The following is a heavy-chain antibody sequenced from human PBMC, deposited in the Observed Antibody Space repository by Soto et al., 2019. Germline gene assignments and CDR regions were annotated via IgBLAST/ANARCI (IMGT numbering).Heavy chain of an antibody. CDR1: GYTFTSYY. V-gene: IGHV1-46*01. J-gene: IGHJ4*02. CDR3: ARGSSGCPGPGY. D-gene: IGHD6-19*01. CDR2: INPSCGST. Sequence: ASVKVSCKASGYTFTSYYMHWVRQAPGQGVEWMGIINPSCGSTSYAPKFQGRVTMTRDTSTSTVYMELGSLRSEDTGVYYCARGSSGCPGPGYWGQGTLVTVSS.